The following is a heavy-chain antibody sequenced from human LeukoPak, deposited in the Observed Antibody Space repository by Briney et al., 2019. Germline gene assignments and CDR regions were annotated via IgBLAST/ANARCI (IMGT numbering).Heavy chain of an antibody. CDR3: ASRTGTTTGMSIAFDI. J-gene: IGHJ3*02. Sequence: GASVKVSCKASGYTFTSCAMNWVRQAPGQGLEWMGWINTNTGNPTYAQGFTGRFVFSLDTSVSTAYLQISSLKAEDTAVYYCASRTGTTTGMSIAFDIWGQGTVVTVSS. V-gene: IGHV7-4-1*02. D-gene: IGHD1-1*01. CDR2: INTNTGNP. CDR1: GYTFTSCA.